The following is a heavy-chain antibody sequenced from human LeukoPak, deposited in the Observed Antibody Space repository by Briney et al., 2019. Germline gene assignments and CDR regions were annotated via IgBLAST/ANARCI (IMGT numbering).Heavy chain of an antibody. Sequence: ASVKVSCKASGYTFTSYYMHWVRQAPGQGLGWMGIINPSGGSTSYAQKFQGRVTMTRDMSTSTVYMELSSLRSEDTAVYYCARGVTYYDFWSGYSYKPYYFDYWGQGTLVTVSS. D-gene: IGHD3-3*01. J-gene: IGHJ4*02. V-gene: IGHV1-46*01. CDR1: GYTFTSYY. CDR2: INPSGGST. CDR3: ARGVTYYDFWSGYSYKPYYFDY.